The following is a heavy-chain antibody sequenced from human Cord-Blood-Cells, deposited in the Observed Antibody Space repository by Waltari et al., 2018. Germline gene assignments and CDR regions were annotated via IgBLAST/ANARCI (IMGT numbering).Heavy chain of an antibody. V-gene: IGHV3-33*01. CDR2: IWYDGSNK. D-gene: IGHD2-2*02. Sequence: QAPGKGLEWVAVIWYDGSNKYYADSVKGRFTISRDNSKNTLYLQMNSLRAEDTAVYYCARGPKSDIVVVPAAIRGNWFDPWGQGTLVTVSS. CDR3: ARGPKSDIVVVPAAIRGNWFDP. J-gene: IGHJ5*02.